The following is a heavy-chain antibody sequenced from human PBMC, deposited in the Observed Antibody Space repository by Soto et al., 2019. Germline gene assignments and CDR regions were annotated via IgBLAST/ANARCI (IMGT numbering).Heavy chain of an antibody. J-gene: IGHJ4*02. CDR1: RGTFTTDA. D-gene: IGHD6-13*01. CDR3: VRGGHNSGWYRTFDF. Sequence: SVKVSCKSSRGTFTTDAISWVRQAPGQGLEWMGVIIPVFGPPTYAQRFQGRVTISADESTSAAHLELSNLRSEDTAIYYCVRGGHNSGWYRTFDFWGQGTLVTVSS. V-gene: IGHV1-69*13. CDR2: IIPVFGPP.